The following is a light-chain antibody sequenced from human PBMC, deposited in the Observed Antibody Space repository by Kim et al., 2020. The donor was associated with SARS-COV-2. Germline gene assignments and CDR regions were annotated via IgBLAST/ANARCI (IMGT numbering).Light chain of an antibody. Sequence: SVGHRMSFTCRARHSINNPLAWFTQKSGKAPKSLIYAASTLQGGVPSVFRGSGFGTDFTLPIISLQPEDFATYYCQPYSTFPLTFGGGTKVDIK. CDR3: QPYSTFPLT. CDR1: HSINNP. V-gene: IGKV1-16*01. J-gene: IGKJ4*01. CDR2: AAS.